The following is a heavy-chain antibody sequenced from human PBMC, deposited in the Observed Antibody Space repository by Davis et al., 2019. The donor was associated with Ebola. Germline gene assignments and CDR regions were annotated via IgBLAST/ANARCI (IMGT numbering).Heavy chain of an antibody. J-gene: IGHJ3*02. V-gene: IGHV3-23*01. CDR2: ITASGGST. CDR1: RITFSSYA. Sequence: PGGSLRLSCAASRITFSSYAMSWVRQAPGKGLEWVSAITASGGSTYYADSVKGRFTISRDNSKNTLYLQMNSLRAEDTAVYYCAKDRRPYAFDIWGQGTMVTVSS. CDR3: AKDRRPYAFDI.